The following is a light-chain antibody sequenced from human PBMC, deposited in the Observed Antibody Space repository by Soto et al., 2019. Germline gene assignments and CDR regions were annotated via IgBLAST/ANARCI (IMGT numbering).Light chain of an antibody. J-gene: IGKJ1*01. CDR3: QQSYSSPQT. Sequence: DIQMTQSPSSLSASVEDRVIITCRASQSISNHVNWYQQKPGKAPKLLIFAASSLQSGVPSRFSGSRSGPDVTLTISSLQPEDFATYYCQQSYSSPQTFGQGTKVEIK. CDR2: AAS. V-gene: IGKV1-39*01. CDR1: QSISNH.